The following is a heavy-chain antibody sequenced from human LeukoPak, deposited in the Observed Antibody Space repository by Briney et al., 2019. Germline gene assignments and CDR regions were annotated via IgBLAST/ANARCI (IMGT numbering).Heavy chain of an antibody. D-gene: IGHD3-16*01. V-gene: IGHV3-7*03. CDR3: ARGGGLDV. CDR1: GFTFSSYW. Sequence: EGSLRLSCATSGFTFSSYWMNWARQAPGKGLEWVASINHNGNVNYYVDSVKGRFTISRDNAKNSLYLQMSNLRAEDTAVYFCARGGGLDVWGQGATVTVSS. CDR2: INHNGNVN. J-gene: IGHJ6*02.